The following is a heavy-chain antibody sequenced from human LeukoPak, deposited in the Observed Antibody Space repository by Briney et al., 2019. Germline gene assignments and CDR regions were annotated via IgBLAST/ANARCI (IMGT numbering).Heavy chain of an antibody. D-gene: IGHD6-19*01. V-gene: IGHV3-30*02. Sequence: GGSLRLSCAGSGFSFSSYGMHLVRQAPGQGLDWMAFIRSDGSNKYYADSVKGRFTISRDNSKNTLYLQMNSLRAEDTAVYYCARILDSAWGELGYWGQGTLVTVSS. CDR2: IRSDGSNK. J-gene: IGHJ4*02. CDR1: GFSFSSYG. CDR3: ARILDSAWGELGY.